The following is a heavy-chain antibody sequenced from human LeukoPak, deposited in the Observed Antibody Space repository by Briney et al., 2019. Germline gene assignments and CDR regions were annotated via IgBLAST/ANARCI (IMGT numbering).Heavy chain of an antibody. Sequence: GGSLRLPCAASGFTFSSYGMHWVRQAPGKGLEWVAVISYDGSNKYYADSVKGRFTISRDNSKNTLYLQMNSLRAEDTAVYYCAKDRAVAGGYFDYWGQGTLVTVSS. D-gene: IGHD6-19*01. CDR1: GFTFSSYG. CDR3: AKDRAVAGGYFDY. V-gene: IGHV3-30*18. J-gene: IGHJ4*02. CDR2: ISYDGSNK.